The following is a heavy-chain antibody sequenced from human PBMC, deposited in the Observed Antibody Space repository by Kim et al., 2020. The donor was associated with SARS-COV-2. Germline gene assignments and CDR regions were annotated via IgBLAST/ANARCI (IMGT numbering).Heavy chain of an antibody. CDR2: ISSSSSDI. Sequence: GGSLRLSCAASGFTFSSYSMNWVRQAPGKGLEWVSYISSSSSDIYYADSVKGRFTISRDNAKNSLYLQMNSLRAEDTAVYYCAGEQGIAAAGALYYYGMELGGQGTTLTVS. CDR3: AGEQGIAAAGALYYYGMEL. V-gene: IGHV3-21*05. J-gene: IGHJ6*02. D-gene: IGHD6-13*01. CDR1: GFTFSSYS.